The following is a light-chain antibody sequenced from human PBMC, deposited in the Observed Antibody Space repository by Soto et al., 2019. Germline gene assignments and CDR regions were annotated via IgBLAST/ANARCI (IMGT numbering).Light chain of an antibody. CDR1: QDIGDD. J-gene: IGKJ3*01. CDR2: ASS. V-gene: IGKV1-17*02. Sequence: DIQMTQSPSSLSASVGDRVTITCRASQDIGDDLDWFQQKPGKVPKRLIYASSGLQSGAPARFSGSGSGTEFALTISNLYPEDFATYYCLQHNSLPFTFGPGTKVDVK. CDR3: LQHNSLPFT.